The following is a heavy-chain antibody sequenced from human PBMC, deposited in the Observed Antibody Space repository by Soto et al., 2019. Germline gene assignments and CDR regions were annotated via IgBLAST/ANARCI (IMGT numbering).Heavy chain of an antibody. CDR1: GFTFSSHG. J-gene: IGHJ4*02. CDR3: ASFVDY. V-gene: IGHV3-48*02. CDR2: ISSTGTTI. Sequence: VDLVESGGGLVQPGASLGLSCEGSGFTFSSHGMSWVRQAPGKGLEWISYISSTGTTIYYSDSVKGRFTISRDNAKNSVYLQMDSLREDDTAVYYCASFVDYWGQGTLVTVSS.